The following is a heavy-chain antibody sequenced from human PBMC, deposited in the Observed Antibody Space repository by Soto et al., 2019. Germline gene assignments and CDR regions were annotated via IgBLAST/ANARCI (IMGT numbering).Heavy chain of an antibody. CDR1: GFTFSSYG. V-gene: IGHV3-33*01. CDR3: ARNRVLRKYYDFWSGYPSALDY. D-gene: IGHD3-3*01. CDR2: IWYDGSNK. J-gene: IGHJ4*02. Sequence: SLRLSCAASGFTFSSYGMHWVRQAPGKGLEWVAVIWYDGSNKYYADSVKGRFTISRDNSKNTLYLQMNSLRAEDTAVYYCARNRVLRKYYDFWSGYPSALDYWGQGP.